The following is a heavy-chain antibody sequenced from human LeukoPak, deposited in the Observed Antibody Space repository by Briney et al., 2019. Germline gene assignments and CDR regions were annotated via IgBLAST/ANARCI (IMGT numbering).Heavy chain of an antibody. CDR1: GYSFADYY. Sequence: ASVKVSCMASGYSFADYYMHWVRQAPGQGLEWMGWIKPNSGGTRSAQKLQGRVTMTRDTSINTAYMELSSLRYDGTAVYYCATNILVRDIINWFDPWGQGTLVTVSS. CDR3: ATNILVRDIINWFDP. J-gene: IGHJ5*02. CDR2: IKPNSGGT. D-gene: IGHD3-10*01. V-gene: IGHV1-2*02.